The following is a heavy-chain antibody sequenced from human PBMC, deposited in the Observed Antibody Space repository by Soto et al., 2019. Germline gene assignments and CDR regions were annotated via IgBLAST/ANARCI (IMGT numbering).Heavy chain of an antibody. J-gene: IGHJ4*02. CDR1: GYTFTNNY. Sequence: QVQLVQSGAEVKKPGASVKVSCKASGYTFTNNYMHWVRQAPGQGLEWMGVINPSGGSTSYAQKFQGRVTMTRDTSTSTVYMEVSSLRSEDTAVYYCARDLYYYDTSGYTNYFDNWGQGTLVTVSS. V-gene: IGHV1-46*01. CDR2: INPSGGST. D-gene: IGHD3-22*01. CDR3: ARDLYYYDTSGYTNYFDN.